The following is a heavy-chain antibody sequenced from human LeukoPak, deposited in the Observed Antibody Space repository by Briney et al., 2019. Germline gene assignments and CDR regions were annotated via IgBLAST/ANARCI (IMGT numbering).Heavy chain of an antibody. J-gene: IGHJ3*02. CDR2: INPGYSDT. V-gene: IGHV5-51*01. CDR3: ASPTGVGATNAFDI. CDR1: GYSFTSYW. D-gene: IGHD1-26*01. Sequence: GESLKISCKGSGYSFTSYWIGWVRQMPGKGLEWMGMINPGYSDTRYSPSFQLQVTISAAKAISTAYLQWSSLKASDTAMYYCASPTGVGATNAFDIWGQGTMVTVSS.